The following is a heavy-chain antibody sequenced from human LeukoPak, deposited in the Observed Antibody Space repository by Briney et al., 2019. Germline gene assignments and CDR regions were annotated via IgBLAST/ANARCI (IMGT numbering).Heavy chain of an antibody. CDR2: IYSGGST. Sequence: GGSLRLSCAASGFTFSSYSMNWVRQAPGKGLEWVSVIYSGGSTYYADSVKGRFTISRHNSKNTLYLQMNSLRAEDTAVYYCARQVAARYYYYGTDVWGQGTTVTVSS. J-gene: IGHJ6*02. V-gene: IGHV3-53*04. CDR3: ARQVAARYYYYGTDV. CDR1: GFTFSSYS. D-gene: IGHD6-6*01.